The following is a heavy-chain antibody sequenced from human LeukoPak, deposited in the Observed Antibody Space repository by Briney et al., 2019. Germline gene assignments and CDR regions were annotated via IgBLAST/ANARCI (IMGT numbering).Heavy chain of an antibody. CDR1: DDSITMYY. Sequence: SETLSLTCTVSDDSITMYYWTWIRQPPGKGLEWIGYVDHTGSTNYNPSLKSRVTISVDTSKNQFSLKLSSVTAADTAVYYCASYSYYYDSSGYYFGTHDAFDIWGQGTMVTVSS. V-gene: IGHV4-59*01. D-gene: IGHD3-22*01. CDR3: ASYSYYYDSSGYYFGTHDAFDI. J-gene: IGHJ3*02. CDR2: VDHTGST.